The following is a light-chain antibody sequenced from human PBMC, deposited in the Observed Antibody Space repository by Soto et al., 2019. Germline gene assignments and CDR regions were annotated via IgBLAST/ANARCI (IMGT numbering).Light chain of an antibody. CDR2: AAS. Sequence: DIQMTQSPSSLSASVGDRVTITCRASQGISNYLAWYQQTPGQVPKLLLYAASTLQSGVPSRFSGSGSGTDFTLTISSLQPEDVATYYCQKYNSAPRAFGQGTKVEIK. CDR3: QKYNSAPRA. J-gene: IGKJ1*01. V-gene: IGKV1-27*01. CDR1: QGISNY.